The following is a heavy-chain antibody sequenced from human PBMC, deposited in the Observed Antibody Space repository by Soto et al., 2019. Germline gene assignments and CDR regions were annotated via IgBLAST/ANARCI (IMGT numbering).Heavy chain of an antibody. Sequence: EVQLLQSGGGLVQPGGSLRLSCAASGFTFTSYSMTWVRQTPGKGLEWVAAVNPGGYSTYYADSVKGRFNISRDNSNKTLYPQMNSLRAEDTAVYYCAKDLRAGSGYDFDYRDQGPLVTVSS. J-gene: IGHJ4*02. D-gene: IGHD5-12*01. CDR1: GFTFTSYS. CDR2: VNPGGYST. CDR3: AKDLRAGSGYDFDY. V-gene: IGHV3-23*01.